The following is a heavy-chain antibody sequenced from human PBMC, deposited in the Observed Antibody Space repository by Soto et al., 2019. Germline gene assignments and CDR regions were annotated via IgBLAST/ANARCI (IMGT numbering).Heavy chain of an antibody. D-gene: IGHD2-2*01. CDR3: AKARCSTTNCYVPDY. Sequence: EVQLLESGGGLVQPGGSLRLSCAASGFTFSTYTMSWVRQAPGKGLEWVSVISGSGGSPSYADSVQGRFTISRDNPKNTLYLQMSSLRVEDTAMYYCAKARCSTTNCYVPDYWGQGTQVTVSS. J-gene: IGHJ4*02. V-gene: IGHV3-23*01. CDR1: GFTFSTYT. CDR2: ISGSGGSP.